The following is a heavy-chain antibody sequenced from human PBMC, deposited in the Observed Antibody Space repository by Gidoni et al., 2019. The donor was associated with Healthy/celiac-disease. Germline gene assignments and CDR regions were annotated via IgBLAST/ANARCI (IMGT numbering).Heavy chain of an antibody. V-gene: IGHV4-4*07. Sequence: QVQLQESGPGLVKPSETLPLTCTVSGCSISSYYWSWIRQPAGKGLEWIGRIYTCGSTNYNPSLNSRVTMSVDTSKNQFSLKLSSVTAADKAVYYCARGGGRLGLRVDYWGQGTLVTVSS. D-gene: IGHD4-17*01. J-gene: IGHJ4*02. CDR1: GCSISSYY. CDR2: IYTCGST. CDR3: ARGGGRLGLRVDY.